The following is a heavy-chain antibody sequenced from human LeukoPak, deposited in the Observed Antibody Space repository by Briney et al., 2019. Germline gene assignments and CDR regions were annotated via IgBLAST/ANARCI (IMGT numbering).Heavy chain of an antibody. J-gene: IGHJ6*02. CDR3: AKYYGSGSFYSGMDV. D-gene: IGHD3-10*01. V-gene: IGHV3-23*01. CDR2: IGGSGYST. Sequence: GGSLRLSCAASGFTFSTHAMSWVRQAPGKGLEWVSTIGGSGYSTYYADSVKGRFTISRDNSKNTLYLQMNSLRAEDTAIYYCAKYYGSGSFYSGMDVWGHGTTVTVSS. CDR1: GFTFSTHA.